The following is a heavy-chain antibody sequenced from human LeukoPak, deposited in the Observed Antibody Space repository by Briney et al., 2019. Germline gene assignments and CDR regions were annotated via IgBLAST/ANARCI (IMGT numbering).Heavy chain of an antibody. CDR2: IETGGAST. CDR1: GFTFSTFA. D-gene: IGHD3-22*01. J-gene: IGHJ4*02. CDR3: AKDRTVYYYDSSGYHDY. V-gene: IGHV3-23*01. Sequence: GGSLRLSCAASGFTFSTFAMIWVRQAPGKGLEWVSAIETGGASTYYADSVKGRFTISRDNSKNTLYLQMNSLRAEDTAVYYCAKDRTVYYYDSSGYHDYWGQGTLVTVSS.